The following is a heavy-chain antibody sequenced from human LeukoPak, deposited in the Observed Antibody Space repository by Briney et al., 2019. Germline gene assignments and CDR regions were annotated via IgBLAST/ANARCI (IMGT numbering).Heavy chain of an antibody. CDR1: GFTFGDYA. D-gene: IGHD6-25*01. CDR3: AKDRGTQTDAFDI. Sequence: GGSLRLSCTASGFTFGDYAMSWFRQAPGKGLEWVGFIRSKAYGGTTEYAASVKGRFTISRDDSKSIAYLQMNSLKTEDTAVYYCAKDRGTQTDAFDIWGQGTMVTVSS. J-gene: IGHJ3*02. V-gene: IGHV3-49*03. CDR2: IRSKAYGGTT.